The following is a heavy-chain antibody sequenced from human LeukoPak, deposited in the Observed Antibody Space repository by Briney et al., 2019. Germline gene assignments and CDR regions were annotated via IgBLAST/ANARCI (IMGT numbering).Heavy chain of an antibody. CDR2: IKQDGSEE. CDR3: ARDSGNYYP. Sequence: GGSLGLSCEASGFTFSGYYMSWVRQAPGKGLEWLANIKQDGSEEYYVDSVKGRFTISRDNAKNSLYLQMNSLRAEDTAVYYCARDSGNYYPWGQGTLVTVSS. J-gene: IGHJ5*02. D-gene: IGHD1-26*01. CDR1: GFTFSGYY. V-gene: IGHV3-7*01.